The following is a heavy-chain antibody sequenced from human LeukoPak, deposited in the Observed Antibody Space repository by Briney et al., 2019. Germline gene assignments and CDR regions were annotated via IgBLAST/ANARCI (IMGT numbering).Heavy chain of an antibody. Sequence: GGSLRLSCAASGFTFSSYWMHWVRQAPGKGLVWVSRINSDGSSTSYADSVKGRFTISRDNSKNTLYLQMNSLRAEDTAVYYCARDRCSSTSCPYYYYYGMDVWGQGTTVTVSS. CDR1: GFTFSSYW. V-gene: IGHV3-74*01. D-gene: IGHD2-2*01. J-gene: IGHJ6*02. CDR3: ARDRCSSTSCPYYYYYGMDV. CDR2: INSDGSST.